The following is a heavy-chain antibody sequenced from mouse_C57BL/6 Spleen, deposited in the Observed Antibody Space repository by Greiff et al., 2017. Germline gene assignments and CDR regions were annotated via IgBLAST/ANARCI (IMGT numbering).Heavy chain of an antibody. D-gene: IGHD6-2*01. CDR2: INPNNGGT. V-gene: IGHV1-26*01. CDR1: GYTFTDYY. Sequence: VQLQQSGPELVKPGASVKISCKASGYTFTDYYMNWVKQSHGKSFEWIGDINPNNGGTSYNQKFKGKATLTVDKSSSTAYMELRSLTSKDSAVYDCARSRSLWYIDVWGTGTTVTVSS. J-gene: IGHJ1*03. CDR3: ARSRSLWYIDV.